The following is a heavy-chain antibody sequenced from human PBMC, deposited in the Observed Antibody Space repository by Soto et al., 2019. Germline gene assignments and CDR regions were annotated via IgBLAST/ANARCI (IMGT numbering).Heavy chain of an antibody. Sequence: EVQLVESGGGLVQPGGTLRLSCAASGFTFSSYDMDWVRQGTGKGLEWVSAIGTAGDTYYLGSVKGRFTISRENAKNSLYLQMNSLRAGDTAVYYCARRSSSGSVDYWGQGTLVTVSS. CDR3: ARRSSSGSVDY. CDR1: GFTFSSYD. D-gene: IGHD6-19*01. J-gene: IGHJ4*02. V-gene: IGHV3-13*01. CDR2: IGTAGDT.